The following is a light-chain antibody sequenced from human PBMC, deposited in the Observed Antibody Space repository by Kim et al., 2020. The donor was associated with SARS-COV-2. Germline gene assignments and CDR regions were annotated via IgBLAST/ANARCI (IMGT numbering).Light chain of an antibody. CDR3: AAWDDSLSGPV. CDR1: RSNDGVKL. V-gene: IGLV1-47*01. Sequence: GLRVTVSCSRRRSNDGVKLVYWYKQCPVRAPMLLIYTTVQRPSGVLDRFSGSKSGTSASLAISGLRSEDEADYYCAAWDDSLSGPVFGGGTQLTVL. CDR2: TTV. J-gene: IGLJ2*01.